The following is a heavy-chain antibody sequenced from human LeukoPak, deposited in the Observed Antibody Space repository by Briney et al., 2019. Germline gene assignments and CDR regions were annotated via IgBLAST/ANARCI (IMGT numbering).Heavy chain of an antibody. CDR2: IYSDGTT. V-gene: IGHV3-66*01. J-gene: IGHJ5*02. Sequence: GGSLRLSCAASGFTFSSDAMHWVRQAPGKGLEWVSFIYSDGTTFYADSVKGRFTISRDNSKNTLYLQMNSLRAEDTAVYYCARAIHGATWGQGTLVTVSS. CDR3: ARAIHGAT. CDR1: GFTFSSDA. D-gene: IGHD3-10*01.